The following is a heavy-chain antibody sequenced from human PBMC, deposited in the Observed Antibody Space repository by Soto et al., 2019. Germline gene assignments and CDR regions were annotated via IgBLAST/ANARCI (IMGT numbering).Heavy chain of an antibody. D-gene: IGHD1-7*01. Sequence: LKRSCAGYGFTLSNYGENWVRQAPGKGLEWVALISDDGTNKYFVDSVKGRFTISRDNAKNTLYLQMNSLRAEDTAVYYCAREGFGITGTTGAFDIWGQGTMVAV. V-gene: IGHV3-33*05. CDR3: AREGFGITGTTGAFDI. CDR1: GFTLSNYG. J-gene: IGHJ3*02. CDR2: ISDDGTNK.